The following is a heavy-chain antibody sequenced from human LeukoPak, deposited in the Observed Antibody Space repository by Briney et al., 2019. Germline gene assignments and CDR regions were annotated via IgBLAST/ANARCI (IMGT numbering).Heavy chain of an antibody. J-gene: IGHJ4*02. Sequence: PSETLSLTCTVSGGSISSYYWSWIRQPPGKGLEWIGYIYYSGGTNYNPSLKSRVTISVDTSKNQFSLKLSSVTAADTAVYYCASYSGYDTDYWGQGTLVTVSS. CDR3: ASYSGYDTDY. V-gene: IGHV4-59*01. CDR2: IYYSGGT. CDR1: GGSISSYY. D-gene: IGHD5-12*01.